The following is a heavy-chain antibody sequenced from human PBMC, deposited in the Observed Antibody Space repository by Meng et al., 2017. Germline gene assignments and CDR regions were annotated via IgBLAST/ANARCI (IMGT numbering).Heavy chain of an antibody. CDR2: IYSGGST. CDR3: ARLTVAGHRDYYYGMDV. CDR1: GFTVSSNY. Sequence: GGSLRLSCAASGFTVSSNYMSWVRQAPGKGLEWVSVIYSGGSTYYADSVKGRFTISRHNSKNTLYLQMNSLRAEDTAVYYCARLTVAGHRDYYYGMDVWGQGTTVTVSS. V-gene: IGHV3-53*01. J-gene: IGHJ6*02. D-gene: IGHD6-19*01.